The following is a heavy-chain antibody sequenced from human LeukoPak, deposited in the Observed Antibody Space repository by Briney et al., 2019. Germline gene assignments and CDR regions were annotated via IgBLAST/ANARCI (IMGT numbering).Heavy chain of an antibody. D-gene: IGHD3-10*01. CDR2: INEDGSEK. CDR1: GFIFTSYW. Sequence: GGSLRLSCAASGFIFTSYWMSWVRQAHGKGLEWVANINEDGSEKYYVDSVKGRFTISRDNVKNTLYLKMNSLRVEDTAVYYCARIYLKQASASWGQGTLVTVPS. CDR3: ARIYLKQASAS. J-gene: IGHJ5*02. V-gene: IGHV3-7*01.